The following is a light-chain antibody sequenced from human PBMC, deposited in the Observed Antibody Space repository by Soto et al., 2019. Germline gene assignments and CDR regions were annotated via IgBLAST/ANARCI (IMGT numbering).Light chain of an antibody. V-gene: IGLV2-8*01. Sequence: QSALTQPPSASGSPGQSVAISCTGTSTDVGGYNYFSWYQQHPGKPTKLMIYEVNKRPAGVPDRFSGSKSGNTAALTVAGLQAEDESYCYCCSYAGSSNVFGTGTKLTVL. CDR2: EVN. CDR3: CSYAGSSNV. J-gene: IGLJ6*01. CDR1: STDVGGYNY.